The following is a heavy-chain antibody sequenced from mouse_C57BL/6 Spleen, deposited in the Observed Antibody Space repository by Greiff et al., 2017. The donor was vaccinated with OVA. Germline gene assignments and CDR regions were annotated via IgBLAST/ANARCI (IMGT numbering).Heavy chain of an antibody. CDR3: ARGGYSNPFDY. CDR2: IDPSDSET. CDR1: GYTFTSYW. J-gene: IGHJ2*01. D-gene: IGHD2-5*01. V-gene: IGHV1-52*01. Sequence: VKLQQPGAELVRPGSSVKLSCKASGYTFTSYWMHWVKQRPIQGLEWIGNIDPSDSETHYNQKFKDKATLTVDKSSSTAYMQLSSLTSEDSAVYYCARGGYSNPFDYWGQGTTLTVSS.